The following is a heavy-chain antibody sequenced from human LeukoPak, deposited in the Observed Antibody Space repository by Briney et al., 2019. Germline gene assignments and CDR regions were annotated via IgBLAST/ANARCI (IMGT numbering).Heavy chain of an antibody. CDR2: INDSGRT. CDR1: GGSSSNYY. D-gene: IGHD1-7*01. J-gene: IGHJ6*03. CDR3: ARRWNYGRNYYIDV. Sequence: SSETLSLTCAVYGGSSSNYYWSWIRQPPGRGLEWIGEINDSGRTNYNPSLMSRVTVSVDTSKNQFSLRLTSVTATDTAVYYCARRWNYGRNYYIDVWGNGATVSVSS. V-gene: IGHV4-34*01.